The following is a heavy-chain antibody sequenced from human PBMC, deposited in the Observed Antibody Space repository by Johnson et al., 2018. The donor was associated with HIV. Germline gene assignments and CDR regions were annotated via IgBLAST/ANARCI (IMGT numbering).Heavy chain of an antibody. D-gene: IGHD1-26*01. Sequence: VQLLESGGGLVQPGGSLRLSCAVSGFTFSSYDMHWVRQGTGKGLEWVSDIGTAGDTYYPGSVKGRFTLSRDNSKNTLYLQMNSLRTEDTAVYYCARDRKYGVGATRDDAFDIWGQGTMVTVSS. CDR1: GFTFSSYD. CDR2: IGTAGDT. CDR3: ARDRKYGVGATRDDAFDI. J-gene: IGHJ3*02. V-gene: IGHV3-13*01.